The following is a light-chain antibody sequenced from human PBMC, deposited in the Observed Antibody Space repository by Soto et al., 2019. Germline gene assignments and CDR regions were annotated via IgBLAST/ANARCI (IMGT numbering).Light chain of an antibody. Sequence: QSVLTQPASASGSPGQSVTISCTGTSSDVGGYNYVSWYQQHPGKAPELMIYDVSNRPSGVSNRFSGSKSGNTASLTISGLQAEDEADYYCSSYTSSSTPYVFGTGTKVTVL. J-gene: IGLJ1*01. CDR3: SSYTSSSTPYV. V-gene: IGLV2-14*01. CDR2: DVS. CDR1: SSDVGGYNY.